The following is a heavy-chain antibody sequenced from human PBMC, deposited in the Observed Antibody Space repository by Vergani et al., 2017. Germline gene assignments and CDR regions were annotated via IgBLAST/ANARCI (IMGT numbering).Heavy chain of an antibody. CDR3: AKARDPNCKGGNCYSYYYGLDL. V-gene: IGHV3-53*01. J-gene: IGHJ6*02. CDR2: IYSGGST. Sequence: RLVESGGGWVQPGGSLRLSCAASGFTVSSNYMSWVRQAPGKGLEWVSVIYSGGSTYYTDSVKGRFTISRDNSKDTLYLQMNSLRVEDTAIYYCAKARDPNCKGGNCYSYYYGLDLWGQGTTVTVSS. D-gene: IGHD2-21*01. CDR1: GFTVSSNY.